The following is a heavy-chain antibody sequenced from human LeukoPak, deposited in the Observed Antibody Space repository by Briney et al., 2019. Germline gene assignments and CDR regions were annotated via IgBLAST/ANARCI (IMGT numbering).Heavy chain of an antibody. D-gene: IGHD5-18*01. Sequence: PGGTLRLSCAASGITFSSYGMNWVRQAPGKGLEWVSSISSTGGTTYYADSVKGRFTISRDNSKDTLYLQMSSLRAEDTAVYYCARADWDTAMIDYWGQGTLVTVSS. V-gene: IGHV3-23*01. CDR1: GITFSSYG. J-gene: IGHJ4*02. CDR2: ISSTGGTT. CDR3: ARADWDTAMIDY.